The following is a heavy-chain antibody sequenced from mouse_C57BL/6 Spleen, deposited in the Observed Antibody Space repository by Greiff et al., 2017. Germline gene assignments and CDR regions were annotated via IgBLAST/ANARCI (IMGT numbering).Heavy chain of an antibody. Sequence: EVHLVESGGGLVKPGGSLKLSCAASGFTFSSYAMSWVRQTPEKRLEWVATISDGGSYTYYPDNVKGRFTISRDNAKNNLYLQMSHLKSEDTAMYYCARVYGNYGTGNYFDYWGQGTTLTVSS. CDR2: ISDGGSYT. J-gene: IGHJ2*01. CDR1: GFTFSSYA. V-gene: IGHV5-4*01. CDR3: ARVYGNYGTGNYFDY. D-gene: IGHD2-1*01.